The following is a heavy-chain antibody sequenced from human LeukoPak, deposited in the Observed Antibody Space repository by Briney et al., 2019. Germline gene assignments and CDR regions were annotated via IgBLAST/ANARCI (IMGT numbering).Heavy chain of an antibody. Sequence: PGRSLRLSCAASGFSFSSYGMHWVRQAPGKGLEWVAVISYDGSSKYYADSVKGRFTISRDNAKNSLYLQMNSLRAEDTAVYYCAREGRCSSTSCPGYYGMDVWGQGTTVTVSS. CDR1: GFSFSSYG. D-gene: IGHD2-2*01. CDR2: ISYDGSSK. J-gene: IGHJ6*02. V-gene: IGHV3-30-3*01. CDR3: AREGRCSSTSCPGYYGMDV.